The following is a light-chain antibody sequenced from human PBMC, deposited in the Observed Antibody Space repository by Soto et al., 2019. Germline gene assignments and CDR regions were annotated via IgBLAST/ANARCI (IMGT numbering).Light chain of an antibody. CDR3: QQYGSSPGT. Sequence: EIVLTQSPGTLSLSPGERATLSCRASQSVSSSYLAWYQQKPGQAPRLLIYGASSRATGIPDRFSGSGSGTDSTLTISRLDPEDFAVYYCQQYGSSPGTFGPGTNVEIK. J-gene: IGKJ1*01. V-gene: IGKV3-20*01. CDR2: GAS. CDR1: QSVSSSY.